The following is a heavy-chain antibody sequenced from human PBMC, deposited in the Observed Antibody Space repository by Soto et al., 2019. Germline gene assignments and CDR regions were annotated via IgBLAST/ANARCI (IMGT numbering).Heavy chain of an antibody. J-gene: IGHJ6*03. CDR3: ARSGYHYYYYYMDV. CDR2: IWYDGSNK. Sequence: QVQLVESGGGVVQPGRSLRLSCAASGFNFSSYGMHWVRQAPGKGLEWVAVIWYDGSNKYYADSVKGRFTISRDNSKNTLYLQMNSLRPEDTAVYYCARSGYHYYYYYMDVWGKGTTVTVSS. D-gene: IGHD3-22*01. CDR1: GFNFSSYG. V-gene: IGHV3-33*01.